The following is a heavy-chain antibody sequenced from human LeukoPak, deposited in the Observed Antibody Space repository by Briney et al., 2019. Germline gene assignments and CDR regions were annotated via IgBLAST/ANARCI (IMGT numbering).Heavy chain of an antibody. CDR1: DGSIGTSSYY. CDR3: ASDPTQMTTVTTTYFDC. Sequence: SETLSLTCTVSDGSIGTSSYYWGWIRQPPGKGLEWIGTIYYSGGTFYNPSLKSRVTISLDTSKNQFSLKLSSVTAADTAVYFCASDPTQMTTVTTTYFDCWGQGTLVTVSS. D-gene: IGHD4-17*01. V-gene: IGHV4-39*07. J-gene: IGHJ4*02. CDR2: IYYSGGT.